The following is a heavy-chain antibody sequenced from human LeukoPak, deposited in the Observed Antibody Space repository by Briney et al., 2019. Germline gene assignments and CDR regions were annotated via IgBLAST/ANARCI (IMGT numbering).Heavy chain of an antibody. J-gene: IGHJ4*02. Sequence: SETLSLTYALSGGSLSGHYFSWIRQSPSKRLEWIGEINHSGTTNSNPSVKSRVTISVDTSRNQFSLTLSSVAAADTAVYYCVKGGHSSGHVYDFWGQGSLVTVSS. D-gene: IGHD6-19*01. CDR2: INHSGTT. V-gene: IGHV4-34*01. CDR1: GGSLSGHY. CDR3: VKGGHSSGHVYDF.